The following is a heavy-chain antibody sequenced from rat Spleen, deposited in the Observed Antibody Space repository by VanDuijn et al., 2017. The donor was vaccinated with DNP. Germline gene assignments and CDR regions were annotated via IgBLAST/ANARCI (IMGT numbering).Heavy chain of an antibody. CDR1: GFNFNDYW. V-gene: IGHV4-2*01. J-gene: IGHJ2*01. D-gene: IGHD1-10*01. CDR3: ARGGYNNYDY. CDR2: IKKDSTMI. Sequence: EVKLVESGGGLVQPGRSLELSCAASGFNFNDYWMGWVRQAPGKGLEWIGEIKKDSTMINYTPSLKDKFTISRDNAQNTLFLQMNKLGSEDTATYYCARGGYNNYDYWGQGVMVTVSS.